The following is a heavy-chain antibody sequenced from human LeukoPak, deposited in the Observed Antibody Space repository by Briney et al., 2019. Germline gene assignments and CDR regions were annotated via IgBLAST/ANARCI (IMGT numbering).Heavy chain of an antibody. Sequence: PSETLSLTCTVSGGSISNYYWNWIRQPPGKGLEWIGYIYYSGSTNYNPSLKSRVTISVDTSKNQFSLKLSSVTAADTAVYYCARGKYYYDSSGYYYRAFDIWGQGTMVTVSS. J-gene: IGHJ3*02. D-gene: IGHD3-22*01. CDR2: IYYSGST. CDR3: ARGKYYYDSSGYYYRAFDI. V-gene: IGHV4-59*01. CDR1: GGSISNYY.